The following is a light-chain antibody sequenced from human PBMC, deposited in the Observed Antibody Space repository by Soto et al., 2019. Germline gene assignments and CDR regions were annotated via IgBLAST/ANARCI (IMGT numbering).Light chain of an antibody. V-gene: IGLV2-14*01. CDR3: GSYINNNGGACV. Sequence: QSVLTQPASVSEPPRQSITIFCTGTSADIGCYNRVSWYHQHPVKARKRIIYEVTYRPSGVSNRFSGAKSGNTASLTIYGLQAEDEAEYYCGSYINNNGGACVFGTGTKVTVL. J-gene: IGLJ1*01. CDR2: EVT. CDR1: SADIGCYNR.